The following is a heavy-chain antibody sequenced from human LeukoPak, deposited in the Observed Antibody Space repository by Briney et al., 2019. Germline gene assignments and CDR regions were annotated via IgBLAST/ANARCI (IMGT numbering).Heavy chain of an antibody. CDR3: ARSDY. Sequence: GGSLRLSCAASGFTFSSYEMTWVRQAPGKGLEWLSFISGSGSTIYYADSVKGRFTISRDNAENSLYLQMNSLRAEDTAVYYCARSDYWGQGTLVTVSS. J-gene: IGHJ4*02. CDR1: GFTFSSYE. V-gene: IGHV3-48*03. CDR2: ISGSGSTI.